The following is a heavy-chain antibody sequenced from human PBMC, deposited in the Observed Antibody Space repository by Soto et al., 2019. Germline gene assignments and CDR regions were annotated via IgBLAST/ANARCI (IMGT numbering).Heavy chain of an antibody. CDR3: ARQGCNGAYYYYGMDV. D-gene: IGHD2-8*01. Sequence: GESLKISSKGSGYRFSSYWIAWVRQMPGKGLEWMGIIYPGDSDTRYSPSFEGQVTISADKSNSTAYLQWSSLKASYTAMYYCARQGCNGAYYYYGMDVWGQGTTVTVSS. J-gene: IGHJ6*02. V-gene: IGHV5-51*01. CDR2: IYPGDSDT. CDR1: GYRFSSYW.